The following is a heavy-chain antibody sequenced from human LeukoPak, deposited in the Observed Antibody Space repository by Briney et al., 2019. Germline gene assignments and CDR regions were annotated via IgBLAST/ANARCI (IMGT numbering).Heavy chain of an antibody. CDR2: ISAYNGKT. CDR3: ARGDYYDSSPTPLFDY. V-gene: IGHV1-18*01. Sequence: ASVRVSCKASGYSFTSHGISWVRQAPGQGVEWMGWISAYNGKTNYAQKLQGRVTMTTATSTSTAYMELRSLRSDDTAVYYCARGDYYDSSPTPLFDYWGQGTLVTVSS. J-gene: IGHJ4*02. CDR1: GYSFTSHG. D-gene: IGHD3-22*01.